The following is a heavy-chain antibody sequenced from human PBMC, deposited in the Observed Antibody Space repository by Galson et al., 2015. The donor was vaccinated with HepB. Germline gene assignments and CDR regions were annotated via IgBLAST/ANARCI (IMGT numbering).Heavy chain of an antibody. CDR1: GYTFTGYY. CDR3: ARSTVVYEFDY. Sequence: QSGAEVKKPGESLRISCKGSGYTFTGYYMHWVRQAPGQGLEWMGWINPNSGGTNCAQKFQGRVTMTRDTSISTAYMELSRLRSDDTAVYYCARSTVVYEFDYWGQGTLVTVSS. V-gene: IGHV1-2*02. CDR2: INPNSGGT. D-gene: IGHD4-23*01. J-gene: IGHJ4*02.